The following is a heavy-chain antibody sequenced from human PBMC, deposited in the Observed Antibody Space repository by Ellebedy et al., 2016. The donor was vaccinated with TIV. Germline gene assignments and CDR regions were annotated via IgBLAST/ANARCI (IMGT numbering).Heavy chain of an antibody. Sequence: PGGSLRLSCAASGFTFSGSAMHWVRQASGKGLEWVGRIRSKANSYATAYAASVKGRFTISRDDSKNTAYLQMNSLKTEDTAVYYCTNPVIYYGMDVWGQGTTVTVSS. CDR1: GFTFSGSA. V-gene: IGHV3-73*01. J-gene: IGHJ6*02. CDR3: TNPVIYYGMDV. CDR2: IRSKANSYAT. D-gene: IGHD2-21*01.